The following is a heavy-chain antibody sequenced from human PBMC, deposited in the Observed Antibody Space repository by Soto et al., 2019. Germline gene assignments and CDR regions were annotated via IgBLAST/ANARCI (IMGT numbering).Heavy chain of an antibody. D-gene: IGHD3-10*01. J-gene: IGHJ4*02. V-gene: IGHV1-69*13. CDR2: INPIFGKA. Sequence: SVKVSCKASGYTFTSYAMHWVRQAPGQRLEWMGWINPIFGKANYAQNFQGRVTITAAESTSTAYMELSSLRSGDTAVYYCARGGSGNFDYWGQGTLVTVSS. CDR3: ARGGSGNFDY. CDR1: GYTFTSYA.